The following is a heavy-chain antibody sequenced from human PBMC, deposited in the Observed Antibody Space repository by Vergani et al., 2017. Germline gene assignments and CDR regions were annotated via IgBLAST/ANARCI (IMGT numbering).Heavy chain of an antibody. J-gene: IGHJ4*02. CDR2: IKQDGSEK. CDR3: ARATLLRFLEWVYGDIFDC. Sequence: EVQLVESGGGVVQPGGSLRLSCAASGFTFSSYWMSWVRQAPGKGLEWVANIKQDGSEKYYADSVKGRFTISRDNAKNSLYLQMNSLRAEDTAVYYCARATLLRFLEWVYGDIFDCWGQGTLVTVSS. D-gene: IGHD3-3*01. V-gene: IGHV3-7*01. CDR1: GFTFSSYW.